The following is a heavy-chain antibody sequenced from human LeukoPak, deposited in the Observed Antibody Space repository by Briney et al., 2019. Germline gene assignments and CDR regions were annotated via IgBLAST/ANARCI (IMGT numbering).Heavy chain of an antibody. D-gene: IGHD2-15*01. J-gene: IGHJ4*02. Sequence: SETLSLTCAVSGYSISSGYYWGWIRQPPGKGLEWIGSIYRSGSTYYNPSLKSRVTISVDTSKNQFSLKLSSVTAADTAVYYCARLVCSGGSCYVGDYWGQGTLVTVSS. CDR3: ARLVCSGGSCYVGDY. CDR1: GYSISSGYY. V-gene: IGHV4-38-2*01. CDR2: IYRSGST.